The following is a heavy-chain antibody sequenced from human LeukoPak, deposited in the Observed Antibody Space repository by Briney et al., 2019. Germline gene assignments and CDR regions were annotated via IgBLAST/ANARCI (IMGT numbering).Heavy chain of an antibody. CDR2: IYYSGST. CDR3: ARDVRLSTFDP. J-gene: IGHJ5*02. Sequence: PSETLSLICTVSGGSVNSGTDYWSWIRQPPGKGLEWIGYIYYSGSTNYNPSLKSRVTISVDTFKNQFSLKLSSVTAADTAVYYCARDVRLSTFDPWGQGTLVTVSS. V-gene: IGHV4-61*01. CDR1: GGSVNSGTDY. D-gene: IGHD2-2*01.